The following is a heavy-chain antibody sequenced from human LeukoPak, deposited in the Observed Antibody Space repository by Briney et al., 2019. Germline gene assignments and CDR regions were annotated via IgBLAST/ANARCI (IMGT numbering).Heavy chain of an antibody. CDR2: IYYSGST. J-gene: IGHJ4*02. D-gene: IGHD3-3*01. CDR3: ARGSEGFFDY. Sequence: SETLSLTCTVSGGSISSYYWSWIRQPPGKGLEWIGYIYYSGSTNYNPSLKSRVTISVDTSKNQFSLKLSSVTAADTAVYYCARGSEGFFDYWGQGTLVAVSS. V-gene: IGHV4-59*01. CDR1: GGSISSYY.